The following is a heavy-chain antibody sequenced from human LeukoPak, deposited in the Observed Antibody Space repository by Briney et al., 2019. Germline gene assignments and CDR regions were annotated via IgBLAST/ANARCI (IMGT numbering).Heavy chain of an antibody. CDR3: ARAFLIALAGSMINWLDP. Sequence: ASVKVSCKASGYTFTGYYMHWVRQAPGQGLEWMGRINPNSGGTNYAQKFQGRVTMTRDTSISTAYMELSRLRSDDTAVYYCARAFLIALAGSMINWLDPWGKGTRLTASS. D-gene: IGHD6-19*01. CDR2: INPNSGGT. V-gene: IGHV1-2*06. J-gene: IGHJ5*02. CDR1: GYTFTGYY.